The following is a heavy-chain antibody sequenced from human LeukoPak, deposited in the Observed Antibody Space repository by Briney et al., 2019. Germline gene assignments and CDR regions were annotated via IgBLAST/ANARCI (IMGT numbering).Heavy chain of an antibody. CDR2: INHSGST. CDR1: GGSISRSNYY. J-gene: IGHJ6*03. CDR3: ARQLAIYYYYMDV. Sequence: TSETLSLTCTVSGGSISRSNYYWSWIRQPPGKGLEWIGEINHSGSTNYNPSLKSRVTISVDTSKNQFSLKLSSVTAADTAVYYCARQLAIYYYYMDVWGKGTTVTISS. V-gene: IGHV4-39*01. D-gene: IGHD1-1*01.